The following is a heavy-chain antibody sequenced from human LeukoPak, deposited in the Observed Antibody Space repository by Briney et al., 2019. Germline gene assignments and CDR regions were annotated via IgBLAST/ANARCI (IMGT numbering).Heavy chain of an antibody. Sequence: ASVKVSCKASGYTFTSYYMHWVRQAPGQGLEWMGIINPSGGSTSYAQKFQGRGTMTRDTSTSTVYMELSSLGSEDQAVYYCARAFFLTAYGGVDYWGQGTLVTVSS. CDR3: ARAFFLTAYGGVDY. CDR1: GYTFTSYY. V-gene: IGHV1-46*01. CDR2: INPSGGST. J-gene: IGHJ4*02. D-gene: IGHD3-10*01.